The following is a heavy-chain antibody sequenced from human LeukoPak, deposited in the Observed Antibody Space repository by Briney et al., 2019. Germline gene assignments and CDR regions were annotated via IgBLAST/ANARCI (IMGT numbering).Heavy chain of an antibody. Sequence: PSETLSLTCTVSGGSISSYYWSWIRQPAGKGLEWIGRIYTSGSTNYNPSLKSRVTMSVDTSKNQFSQKLSSVTAADTAVYYCARGIYCSSTSCYYYYYYMDVWGKGTTVTVSS. D-gene: IGHD2-2*01. CDR3: ARGIYCSSTSCYYYYYYMDV. CDR2: IYTSGST. CDR1: GGSISSYY. V-gene: IGHV4-4*07. J-gene: IGHJ6*03.